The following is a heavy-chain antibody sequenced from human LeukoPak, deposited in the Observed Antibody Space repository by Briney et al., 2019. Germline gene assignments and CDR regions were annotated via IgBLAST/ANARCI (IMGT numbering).Heavy chain of an antibody. Sequence: SETLSLTCTVSGDSISNYYWSWIRQTPGKGLEWIGYIHTSGSTYYNPSLKSRVTISVDTSKNQFSLKLSSVTAAYTAVYHCARGYYDTSAYSNPFDFWGQGTLVTVSS. CDR3: ARGYYDTSAYSNPFDF. CDR1: GDSISNYY. CDR2: IHTSGST. J-gene: IGHJ4*02. V-gene: IGHV4-4*09. D-gene: IGHD3-22*01.